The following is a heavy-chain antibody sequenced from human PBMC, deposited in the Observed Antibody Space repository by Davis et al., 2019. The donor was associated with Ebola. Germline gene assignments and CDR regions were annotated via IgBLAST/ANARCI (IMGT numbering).Heavy chain of an antibody. Sequence: GESLKISCQGSGYSFTSYWIGWVRQLPGKGLEWMGIIYPGDSDTIYSPSFQGQITIPADKSISTAYLHWTSLETSDTAIYYCARLRRAVTTIDYWGQGTLLTVSS. D-gene: IGHD1-14*01. J-gene: IGHJ4*02. V-gene: IGHV5-51*01. CDR3: ARLRRAVTTIDY. CDR1: GYSFTSYW. CDR2: IYPGDSDT.